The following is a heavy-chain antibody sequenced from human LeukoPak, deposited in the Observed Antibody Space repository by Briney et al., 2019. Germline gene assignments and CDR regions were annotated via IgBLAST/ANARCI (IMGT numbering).Heavy chain of an antibody. CDR2: ISGSGGST. V-gene: IGHV3-23*01. Sequence: GGSLRLSCAASGLTFSSYAMSWVRKAPGKGLEWVSAISGSGGSTYYADSVKGRFTISRDNSKNTLYLQMNSLRAEDTAVYYCAKGGHDYVWGSYRYYFDYWGQGTLVTVSS. D-gene: IGHD3-16*02. CDR1: GLTFSSYA. J-gene: IGHJ4*02. CDR3: AKGGHDYVWGSYRYYFDY.